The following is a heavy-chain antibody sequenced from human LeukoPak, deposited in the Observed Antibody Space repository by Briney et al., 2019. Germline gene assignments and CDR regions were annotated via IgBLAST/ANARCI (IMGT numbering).Heavy chain of an antibody. CDR3: ARDRGSGWYNYFDY. CDR2: IYYSGST. D-gene: IGHD6-19*01. Sequence: PSETLSLTCTVSGGSISSYYWSWIRQPPGKGLEWIGYIYYSGSTNYNPSLKSRVTISVDTSKNQFSLKLSSVTAADTAVYYCARDRGSGWYNYFDYWGQGTLVTVSS. J-gene: IGHJ4*02. V-gene: IGHV4-59*01. CDR1: GGSISSYY.